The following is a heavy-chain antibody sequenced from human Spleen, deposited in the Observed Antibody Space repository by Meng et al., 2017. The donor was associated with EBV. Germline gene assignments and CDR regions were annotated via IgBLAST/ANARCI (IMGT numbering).Heavy chain of an antibody. CDR1: GYTFSDFY. Sequence: QVQLVQSGTEVKKPGASVKVSCKASGYTFSDFYVHWVRQAPGQGLEWMGWIDPNTGDTNYAQKFQGWVTMTSDTSISTAYMEVSRLSSDDTAVYYCARVGREWELLGWFDPWGQGTLVTVSS. CDR2: IDPNTGDT. CDR3: ARVGREWELLGWFDP. V-gene: IGHV1-2*04. D-gene: IGHD1-26*01. J-gene: IGHJ5*02.